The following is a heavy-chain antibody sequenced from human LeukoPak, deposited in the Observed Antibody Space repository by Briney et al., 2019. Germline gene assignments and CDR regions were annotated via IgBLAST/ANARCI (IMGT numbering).Heavy chain of an antibody. V-gene: IGHV4-34*01. CDR2: INHSGST. CDR1: GGSFSGYY. D-gene: IGHD6-13*01. Sequence: SETLSLTCAVYGGSFSGYYWSWIRQPPGKGLEWIGEINHSGSTNYNPSLKSRVTISVDTSKNQFSLKLSSVTAADTAVYYCARHGTIAAAGTELDYWGQGTLATVSS. CDR3: ARHGTIAAAGTELDY. J-gene: IGHJ4*02.